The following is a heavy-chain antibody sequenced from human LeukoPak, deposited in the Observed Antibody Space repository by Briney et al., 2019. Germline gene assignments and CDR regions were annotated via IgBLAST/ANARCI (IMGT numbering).Heavy chain of an antibody. CDR1: GFTLSSYS. Sequence: GGSLRLSCAASGFTLSSYSMNWVRQAPGKGLEWVSSISSSSSYIYYADSVKGRFTISRDNAKNSLYLQMNSLRAEDTAVYYCAREREDYDILTGYYKVFDYWGQGTLVTVSS. D-gene: IGHD3-9*01. CDR3: AREREDYDILTGYYKVFDY. CDR2: ISSSSSYI. J-gene: IGHJ4*02. V-gene: IGHV3-21*01.